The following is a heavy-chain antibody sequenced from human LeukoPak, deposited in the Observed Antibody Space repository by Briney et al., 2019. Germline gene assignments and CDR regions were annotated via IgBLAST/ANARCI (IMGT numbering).Heavy chain of an antibody. J-gene: IGHJ6*02. D-gene: IGHD3-3*01. V-gene: IGHV4-31*02. CDR2: IFYSGTT. Sequence: PGKGLEWIGYIFYSGTTYYNPSLKSRITISRDTSNNQFSLKLSSVTAADTAVYYCARGRRVGYDSYFGRDVWGQGTTVTVSS. CDR3: ARGRRVGYDSYFGRDV.